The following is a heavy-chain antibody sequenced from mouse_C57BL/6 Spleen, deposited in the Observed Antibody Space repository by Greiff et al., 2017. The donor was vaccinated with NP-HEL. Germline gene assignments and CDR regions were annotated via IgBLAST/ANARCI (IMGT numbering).Heavy chain of an antibody. J-gene: IGHJ4*01. CDR2: IRLKSDNYAT. Sequence: EVQLVESGGGLVQPGGSMKLSCVASGFTFSNYWMNWVRQSPEKGLEWVAQIRLKSDNYATHYAESGKGRFTISRDDSKSSVYLQMNNLRAEDTGIYYCTRLLRYYYAMDYWGQGTSVTVSS. CDR3: TRLLRYYYAMDY. CDR1: GFTFSNYW. V-gene: IGHV6-3*01. D-gene: IGHD2-3*01.